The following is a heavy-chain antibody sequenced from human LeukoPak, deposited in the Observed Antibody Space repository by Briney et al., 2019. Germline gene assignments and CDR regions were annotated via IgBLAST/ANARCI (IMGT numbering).Heavy chain of an antibody. J-gene: IGHJ4*02. D-gene: IGHD2-2*01. V-gene: IGHV4-61*02. CDR3: ARASEYPIDY. CDR2: IYTSGST. CDR1: GGSISSGSYY. Sequence: SETPSLTCTVSGGSISSGSYYWSWIRQPAGKGLEWIGRIYTSGSTNYNPSLKSRVTISVDTSKNQFSLKLSSVTAADTAVYYCARASEYPIDYWGQGTLVTVSS.